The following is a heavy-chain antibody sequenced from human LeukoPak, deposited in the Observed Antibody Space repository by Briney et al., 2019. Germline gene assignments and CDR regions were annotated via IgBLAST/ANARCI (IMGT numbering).Heavy chain of an antibody. D-gene: IGHD2-2*01. V-gene: IGHV1-69*04. CDR2: IIPILGIA. CDR3: ARAGYCSSTSCMRFDY. J-gene: IGHJ4*02. CDR1: GGTFSSYA. Sequence: SVTVSCKASGGTFSSYAISWVRQAPGHGLEWMGRIIPILGIANYAQKFQGRVTITADKSTSTAYMELSSLRSEDTAVYYCARAGYCSSTSCMRFDYWGQGTLVTVSS.